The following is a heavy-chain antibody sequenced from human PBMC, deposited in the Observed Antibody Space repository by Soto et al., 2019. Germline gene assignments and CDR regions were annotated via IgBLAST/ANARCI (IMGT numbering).Heavy chain of an antibody. CDR3: ARILTIAAGGIRRAFDI. Sequence: QVQLVESGGGVVQPGRSLRLSCAASGFTFSSYAMHWVRQAPGKGLEWVAVISYDGSNKYYADSVKGRFTISRDNSKNTLYLQMNSLRAEDTAVYYCARILTIAAGGIRRAFDIWGQGTMVTVSS. CDR1: GFTFSSYA. V-gene: IGHV3-30-3*01. D-gene: IGHD6-13*01. CDR2: ISYDGSNK. J-gene: IGHJ3*02.